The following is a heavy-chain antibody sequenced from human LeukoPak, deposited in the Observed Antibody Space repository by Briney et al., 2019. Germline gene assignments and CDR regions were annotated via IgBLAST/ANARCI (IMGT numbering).Heavy chain of an antibody. D-gene: IGHD3-22*01. CDR1: GFIFSDYY. Sequence: GGSLRLSCAASGFIFSDYYMTWVRQTPGKGLEWLSHISHSGSTINYADSVKGRLTISRDNAKKSLFLQMNSLRAEDTAVYYCAIYYDSSGSIDHWGQGTLVTVSS. V-gene: IGHV3-11*01. CDR3: AIYYDSSGSIDH. J-gene: IGHJ4*02. CDR2: ISHSGSTI.